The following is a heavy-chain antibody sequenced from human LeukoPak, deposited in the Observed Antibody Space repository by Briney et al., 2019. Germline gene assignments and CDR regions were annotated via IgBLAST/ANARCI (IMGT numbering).Heavy chain of an antibody. J-gene: IGHJ3*02. Sequence: SETLSLTCTVSGASMSSHYWSWTRQPPGKGLEWVGDIYYTGSTNYNPSLKSRVTISVDTSKSQFSLKLSSVTAADTAVYYCARMYDFWSGYRDAFDIWGQGTVVTVSS. CDR1: GASMSSHY. CDR3: ARMYDFWSGYRDAFDI. V-gene: IGHV4-59*11. D-gene: IGHD3/OR15-3a*01. CDR2: IYYTGST.